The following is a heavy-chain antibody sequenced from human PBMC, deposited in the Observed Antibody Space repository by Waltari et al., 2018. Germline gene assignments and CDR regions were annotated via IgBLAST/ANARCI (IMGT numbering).Heavy chain of an antibody. D-gene: IGHD3-22*01. V-gene: IGHV1-46*01. CDR3: ARGSITYYDSSGYPFFDY. CDR2: INPSGGST. Sequence: QVQLVQSGAEVKKPGASVKVSCKASGYTFTSYYMHWVRQAPGQGLEWMGIINPSGGSTSYAQKFQGRVTMTRDTSTSTVYMELSSLRSEDTAVYYCARGSITYYDSSGYPFFDYWGQGTLVTVSS. CDR1: GYTFTSYY. J-gene: IGHJ4*02.